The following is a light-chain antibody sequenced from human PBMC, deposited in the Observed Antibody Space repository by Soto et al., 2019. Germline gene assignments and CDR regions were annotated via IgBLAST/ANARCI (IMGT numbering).Light chain of an antibody. CDR3: DTLDSNSNTV. V-gene: IGLV4-60*02. CDR1: SGHSSYI. CDR2: LECSGSY. J-gene: IGLJ3*02. Sequence: QYVLTQSSSASASLGSSVKLTCTLSSGHSSYIIAWHQQQPGKAPRYLMKLECSGSYNKGSGVPDRFSGSSSGADRYLTISHLQFEDEADYYFDTLDSNSNTVLGGWIKLTVL.